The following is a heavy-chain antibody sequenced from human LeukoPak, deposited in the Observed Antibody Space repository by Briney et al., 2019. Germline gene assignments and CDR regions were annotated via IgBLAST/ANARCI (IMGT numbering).Heavy chain of an antibody. D-gene: IGHD6-13*01. CDR2: INHSGST. CDR3: ARYTYSSSWYPNWFEP. V-gene: IGHV4-34*01. Sequence: PSETLSLTCAVYGGSFSGYYWSWIRQPPGKGLEWSGEINHSGSTNYNPPLKSRVTISVDTSKNHSALELSSLSAADTAVYYCARYTYSSSWYPNWFEPWGQGNLVTVSS. CDR1: GGSFSGYY. J-gene: IGHJ5*02.